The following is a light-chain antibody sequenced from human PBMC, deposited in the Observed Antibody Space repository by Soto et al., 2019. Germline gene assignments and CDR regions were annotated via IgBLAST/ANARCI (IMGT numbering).Light chain of an antibody. CDR2: GAS. CDR1: QSVSSI. CDR3: QQYNNWPLT. Sequence: ILMTQSPATLSVSPGERATLSCRASQSVSSILAWYQQKPGQAPRLLIYGASTRATGIPARFSGSGSGTEFTLTISSLQSEDFELYYCQQYNNWPLTFGPGTKVDN. J-gene: IGKJ3*01. V-gene: IGKV3-15*01.